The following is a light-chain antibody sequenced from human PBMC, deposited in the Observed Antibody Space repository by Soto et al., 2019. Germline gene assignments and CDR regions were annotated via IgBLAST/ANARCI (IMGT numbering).Light chain of an antibody. V-gene: IGKV1-5*01. J-gene: IGKJ1*01. Sequence: DIQMTQSPSTLSASIGDRVTITCRASQTINNWLAWYQQKPGKAPNLLIYHASNLETGVPSRFSGSAFGTEFTLTISSLQPDDFATYSSQPYNSYPWTFGQGP. CDR2: HAS. CDR3: QPYNSYPWT. CDR1: QTINNW.